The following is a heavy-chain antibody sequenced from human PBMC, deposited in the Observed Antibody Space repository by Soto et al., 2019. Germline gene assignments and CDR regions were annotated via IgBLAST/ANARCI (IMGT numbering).Heavy chain of an antibody. D-gene: IGHD3-22*01. CDR3: GSAGVGYYFIDN. V-gene: IGHV4-30-4*01. CDR2: VYYSGST. Sequence: QVQLQESGPGLVKPSQTLSLTCSVSGGSIRTGDNYWSWIRQPPGKGLEWIGYVYYSGSTYYNPSRKSRIIISKDTSKNQFSLKLTSVTAADTAVYYCGSAGVGYYFIDNWGQGILVTVSS. J-gene: IGHJ4*02. CDR1: GGSIRTGDNY.